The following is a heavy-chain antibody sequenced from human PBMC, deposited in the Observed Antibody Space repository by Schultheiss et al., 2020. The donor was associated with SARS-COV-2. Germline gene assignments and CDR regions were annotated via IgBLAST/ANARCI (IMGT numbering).Heavy chain of an antibody. CDR2: INSDGSST. V-gene: IGHV3-74*01. CDR1: GFTVSSNY. J-gene: IGHJ4*02. D-gene: IGHD2-2*01. Sequence: GGSLRLSCAASGFTVSSNYMSWVRQAPGKGLEWVSRINSDGSSTSYADSVKGRFTISRDNSKNTLYLQMNSLRAEDTAVYYCAKGSHVVVPAAMFNWGQGTLVTVSS. CDR3: AKGSHVVVPAAMFN.